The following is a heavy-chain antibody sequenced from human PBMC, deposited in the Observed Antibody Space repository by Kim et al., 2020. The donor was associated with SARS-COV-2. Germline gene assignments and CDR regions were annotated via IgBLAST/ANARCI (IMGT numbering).Heavy chain of an antibody. V-gene: IGHV3-7*01. J-gene: IGHJ4*02. CDR2: DGRET. CDR3: ARGSGLAN. Sequence: DGRETYYVDSVKGRFTIARDNAKNSVSLQMNSLRAGDTAVYYCARGSGLANWGQGTLVSVSS.